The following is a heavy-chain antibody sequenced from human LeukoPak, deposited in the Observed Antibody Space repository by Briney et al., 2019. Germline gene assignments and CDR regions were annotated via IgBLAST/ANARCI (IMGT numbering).Heavy chain of an antibody. Sequence: SETLSLTCTVSGGSISSYYRSWIRQPPGKGLEWIGYIYYSGSTNYNPSLKSRVTISVDTSKNQFSLKLSSVTAADTAVYYCAKDWGRVGATKTPFDYWGQGTLVTVSS. J-gene: IGHJ4*02. V-gene: IGHV4-59*01. CDR2: IYYSGST. D-gene: IGHD1-26*01. CDR3: AKDWGRVGATKTPFDY. CDR1: GGSISSYY.